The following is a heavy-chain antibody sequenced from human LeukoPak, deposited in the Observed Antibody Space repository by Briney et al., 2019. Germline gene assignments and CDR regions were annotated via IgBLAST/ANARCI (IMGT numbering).Heavy chain of an antibody. J-gene: IGHJ3*01. CDR2: IIPIFGTA. CDR3: ARDLQVSRAAFDF. Sequence: SVKVSSKASGGTLSGYAISWVRQAPGQGLEWMGGIIPIFGTANYAQKFQGRVTITADESTSTAYMELSSLRFEDTAVYYCARDLQVSRAAFDFWGQGTMVTVSS. V-gene: IGHV1-69*13. CDR1: GGTLSGYA. D-gene: IGHD2-8*01.